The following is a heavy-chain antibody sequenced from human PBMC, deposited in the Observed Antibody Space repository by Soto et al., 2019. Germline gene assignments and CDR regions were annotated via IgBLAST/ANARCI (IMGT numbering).Heavy chain of an antibody. J-gene: IGHJ4*02. CDR1: GYTFTSYG. D-gene: IGHD5-18*01. V-gene: IGHV1-18*01. Sequence: VKVSCKASGYTFTSYGISWVRQAPGQGLERMGWISAYNGNTNYAQKLQGRFTISRDNAKSTLYLQMNSLRAEDTAVYYCATLNSFGSDYWGRGTLVTVSS. CDR2: ISAYNGNT. CDR3: ATLNSFGSDY.